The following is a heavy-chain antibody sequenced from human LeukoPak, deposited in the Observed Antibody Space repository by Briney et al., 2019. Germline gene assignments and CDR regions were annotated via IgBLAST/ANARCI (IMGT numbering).Heavy chain of an antibody. CDR2: INPICGTA. Sequence: SVKVSCKASGGTFSSYAISWVRQAPGQGLEWMGGINPICGTANYAQKFQGRVTITADTSTSTAYMELSSLRSEDTAVYYCARDLSGGSSWPYYFDYWGQGTLVTVSS. V-gene: IGHV1-69*06. D-gene: IGHD6-13*01. CDR1: GGTFSSYA. CDR3: ARDLSGGSSWPYYFDY. J-gene: IGHJ4*02.